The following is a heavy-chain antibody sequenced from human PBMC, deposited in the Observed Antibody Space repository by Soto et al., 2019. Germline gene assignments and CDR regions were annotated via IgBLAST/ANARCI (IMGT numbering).Heavy chain of an antibody. CDR2: IYYSGTT. D-gene: IGHD1-26*01. Sequence: QVQLQESGPGLVKPSDTLSLTCAVSGYSISSSNWWGWIRQPPGKGLEWIGYIYYSGTTYYNPSLKSRGTISVDTSKNQFSLKLTSVTAVDTAVYYCARREIQGPIDYWGQGTLVTVSS. V-gene: IGHV4-28*01. CDR1: GYSISSSNW. J-gene: IGHJ4*02. CDR3: ARREIQGPIDY.